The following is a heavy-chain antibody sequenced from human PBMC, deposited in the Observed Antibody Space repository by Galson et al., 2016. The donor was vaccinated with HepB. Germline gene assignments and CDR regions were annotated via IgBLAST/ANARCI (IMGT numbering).Heavy chain of an antibody. CDR1: GFTFSSYW. CDR2: INSDGSNT. Sequence: SLRLSCAASGFTFSSYWMHWLRQAPGKELVWVAHINSDGSNTRYADSVEGRFTISRDNAQNTLYLQMNSLRGDDTAVYHCTRDPAPGGWYDYWGQGTLVTVSS. CDR3: TRDPAPGGWYDY. V-gene: IGHV3-74*01. J-gene: IGHJ4*02. D-gene: IGHD6-19*01.